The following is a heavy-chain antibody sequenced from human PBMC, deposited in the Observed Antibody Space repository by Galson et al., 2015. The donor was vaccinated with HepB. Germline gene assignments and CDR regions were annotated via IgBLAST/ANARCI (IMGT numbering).Heavy chain of an antibody. V-gene: IGHV5-51*01. CDR2: IYPGDSDT. Sequence: QSGAEVKKPGESLKISCKGSGYSFTSYWIGWVRQMPGKGLEWMGIIYPGDSDTRYSPSFQGQVTISADKSISTAYLQWSSLKASDTAMYYCARQYALPIPGGELLWFGESAFDIWGQGTMVTVSS. CDR1: GYSFTSYW. CDR3: ARQYALPIPGGELLWFGESAFDI. D-gene: IGHD3-10*01. J-gene: IGHJ3*02.